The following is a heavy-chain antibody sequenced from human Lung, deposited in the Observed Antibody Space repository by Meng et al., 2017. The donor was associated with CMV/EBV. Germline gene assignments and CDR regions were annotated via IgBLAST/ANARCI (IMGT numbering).Heavy chain of an antibody. Sequence: QVQRQESGPGTVNPSRTLSLTCTASGRSISSGGYYWSWIRQHPGKGRECIGYIHSSGSTYYNPSLRSRLTISVDTSKNQFSLKLSSVTAADTAVYYCARASYGSGSPLGESWFDPWGQGTLVTVSS. CDR1: GRSISSGGYY. D-gene: IGHD3-10*01. J-gene: IGHJ5*02. CDR2: IHSSGST. V-gene: IGHV4-31*03. CDR3: ARASYGSGSPLGESWFDP.